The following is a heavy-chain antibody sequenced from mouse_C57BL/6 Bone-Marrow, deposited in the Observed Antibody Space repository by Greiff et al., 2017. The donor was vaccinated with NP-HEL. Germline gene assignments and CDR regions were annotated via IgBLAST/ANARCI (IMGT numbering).Heavy chain of an antibody. CDR2: LYPRDGST. V-gene: IGHV1-85*01. CDR1: GYTFTSYD. CDR3: ARSIRRYFDV. Sequence: QVQLQQSGPELVKPGASVKLSCKASGYTFTSYDINWVKQRPGPGLEWIGWLYPRDGSTKYNAKFKGKATLTVDTSSRTAYMELHSLTSEDSAVYFCARSIRRYFDVWGTGTTVTVSS. J-gene: IGHJ1*03.